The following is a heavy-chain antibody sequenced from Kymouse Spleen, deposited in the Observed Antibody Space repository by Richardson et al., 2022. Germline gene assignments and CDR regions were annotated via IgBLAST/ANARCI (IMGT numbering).Heavy chain of an antibody. J-gene: IGHJ4*02. V-gene: IGHV4-34*01. D-gene: IGHD3-10*01. CDR1: GGSFSGYY. CDR3: AGVMVRGVFDY. Sequence: QVQLQQWGAGLLKPSETLSLTCAVYGGSFSGYYWSWIRQPPGKGLEWIGEINHSGSTNYNPSLKSRVTISVDTSKNQFSLKLSSVTAADTAVYYCAGVMVRGVFDYWGQGTLVTVSS. CDR2: INHSGST.